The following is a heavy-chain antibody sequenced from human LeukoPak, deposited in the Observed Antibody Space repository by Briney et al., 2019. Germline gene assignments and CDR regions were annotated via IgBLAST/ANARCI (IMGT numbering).Heavy chain of an antibody. Sequence: GRSLRLSCAASGFTFDDYAMHWVRQAPGKGLEWVSGISWNSGSIGYADSVKGRFTISRDNAKNSLYLQMNSLRAEDTAVYYCARDQGRFKDCGGDCYAAFDIWGQGTMVTVSS. CDR3: ARDQGRFKDCGGDCYAAFDI. CDR1: GFTFDDYA. CDR2: ISWNSGSI. J-gene: IGHJ3*02. V-gene: IGHV3-9*01. D-gene: IGHD2-21*02.